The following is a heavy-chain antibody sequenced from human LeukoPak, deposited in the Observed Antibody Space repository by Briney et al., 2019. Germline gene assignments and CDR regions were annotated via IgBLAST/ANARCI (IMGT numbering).Heavy chain of an antibody. J-gene: IGHJ4*02. CDR3: AITPYYYDSSGYYYIDY. CDR2: TNHSGST. CDR1: GGSFSGYY. Sequence: SETLSLTCAVYGGSFSGYYWSWIRQPPGKGLEWIGETNHSGSTNYNPSLKSRVTISVDTSKNQFSLKLSSVTAADTAVYCCAITPYYYDSSGYYYIDYWGQGTLVTVSS. D-gene: IGHD3-22*01. V-gene: IGHV4-34*01.